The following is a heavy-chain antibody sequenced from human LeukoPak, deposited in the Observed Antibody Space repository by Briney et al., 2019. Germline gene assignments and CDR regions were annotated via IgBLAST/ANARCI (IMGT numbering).Heavy chain of an antibody. V-gene: IGHV4-38-2*02. CDR1: GFTFDDYG. CDR2: IYHSGST. J-gene: IGHJ3*02. Sequence: GSLRLSCAASGFTFDDYGMSWVRQAPGKGLEWIGSIYHSGSTYYNPSLKSRVTISVDTSKNQFSLKLSSVTAADTAVYYCAREWFPYHDAFDIWGQGTMVTVSS. D-gene: IGHD3-10*01. CDR3: AREWFPYHDAFDI.